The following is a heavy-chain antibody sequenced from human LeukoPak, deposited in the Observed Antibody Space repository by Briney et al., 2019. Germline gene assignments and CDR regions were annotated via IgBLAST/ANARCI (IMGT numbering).Heavy chain of an antibody. CDR2: IYYSGST. CDR1: GGSISSYY. D-gene: IGHD1-14*01. Sequence: SETLSLTCTVSGGSISSYYWSWIRQPPGKGLEWIGYIYYSGSTNYNPSLKSRVTISVDTSKNQFSLKLSSVTAADTAVYYCARAEPATATDVSLDYWGQGTLVTVSS. J-gene: IGHJ4*02. CDR3: ARAEPATATDVSLDY. V-gene: IGHV4-59*01.